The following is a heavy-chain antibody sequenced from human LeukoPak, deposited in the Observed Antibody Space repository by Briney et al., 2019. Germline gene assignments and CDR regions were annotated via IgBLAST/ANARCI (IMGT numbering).Heavy chain of an antibody. CDR2: INWNGGST. D-gene: IGHD3-9*01. V-gene: IGHV3-20*04. J-gene: IGHJ6*02. CDR3: AKGSGFTVYYGMDV. CDR1: GFTFDDYG. Sequence: GGSLRLSCAASGFTFDDYGMSWVRQAPGKGLEWVSGINWNGGSTGYADSVKGRFTISRDNAKNSLYLQMNSLRAEDTAVYYCAKGSGFTVYYGMDVWGQGTTVIVSS.